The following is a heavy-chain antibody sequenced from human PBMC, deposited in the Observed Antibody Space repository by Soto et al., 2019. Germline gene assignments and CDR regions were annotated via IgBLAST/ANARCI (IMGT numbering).Heavy chain of an antibody. CDR3: ARDRITGGCGADSAFDI. Sequence: GGSLRLSCAASGFTVRSNYMSWVRQAPGKGLEWVSVIYSGGSTYYADSVKGRFTISRHNSKNTLYLQMNSVRAEDTAVYYCARDRITGGCGADSAFDIWGQGTMVTVSS. V-gene: IGHV3-53*04. CDR1: GFTVRSNY. J-gene: IGHJ3*02. D-gene: IGHD6-19*01. CDR2: IYSGGST.